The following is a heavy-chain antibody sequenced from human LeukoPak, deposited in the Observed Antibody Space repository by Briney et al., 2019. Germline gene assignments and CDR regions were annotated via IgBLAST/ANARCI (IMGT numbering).Heavy chain of an antibody. CDR2: INPNSGGT. CDR3: ARRRGNWELPTPYYFDY. CDR1: GYTFTSYG. V-gene: IGHV1-2*02. D-gene: IGHD1-26*01. J-gene: IGHJ4*02. Sequence: ASVTVSCKTSGYTFTSYGISWVRQAPGQGLEWMGWINPNSGGTNYAQKFQGRVTMTRDTSISTAYMELSRLRSDDTAVYYCARRRGNWELPTPYYFDYWGQGTLVTVSS.